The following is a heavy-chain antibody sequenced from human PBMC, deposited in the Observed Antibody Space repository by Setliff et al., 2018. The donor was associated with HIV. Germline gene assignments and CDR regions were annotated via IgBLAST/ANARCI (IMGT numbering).Heavy chain of an antibody. D-gene: IGHD3-22*01. V-gene: IGHV1-69*05. Sequence: SVQVSCKASGGTFSSYAINWVRQAPGQGLEWMGGIIPIFGTANYAQKFQGRVTITTDESTSTTYLELSSLRSEDTAVYYCAREDYYDSYWGQGTLVTVSS. CDR3: AREDYYDSY. CDR1: GGTFSSYA. J-gene: IGHJ4*02. CDR2: IIPIFGTA.